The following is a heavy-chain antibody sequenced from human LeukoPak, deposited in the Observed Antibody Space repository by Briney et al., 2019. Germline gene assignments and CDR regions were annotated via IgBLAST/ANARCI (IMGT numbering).Heavy chain of an antibody. Sequence: PGGSLRLSCAASGFTFSSFWMHWVRQAPGKGLVWVSRIKSDGSTNYADSVKGRFTISRDNAENTVSLQMNSLRVEDTGVYYCARAPSEIGGYYPEYFRHWGQGTLVTVSS. D-gene: IGHD3-22*01. CDR2: IKSDGST. CDR1: GFTFSSFW. J-gene: IGHJ1*01. CDR3: ARAPSEIGGYYPEYFRH. V-gene: IGHV3-74*01.